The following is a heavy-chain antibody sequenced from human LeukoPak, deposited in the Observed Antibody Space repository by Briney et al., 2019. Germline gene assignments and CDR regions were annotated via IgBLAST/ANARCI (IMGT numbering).Heavy chain of an antibody. Sequence: PGGSLRLSCAASGFTFSSYSMNWVRQAPGKGLEWVSSISSSSSYIYYADSVKGRFTISRDNAKNSLYLQMNSLRAEDTAVYYCARVGVVGWYYLFDYWGQGTLVTVSS. V-gene: IGHV3-21*01. CDR1: GFTFSSYS. CDR3: ARVGVVGWYYLFDY. D-gene: IGHD6-19*01. CDR2: ISSSSSYI. J-gene: IGHJ4*02.